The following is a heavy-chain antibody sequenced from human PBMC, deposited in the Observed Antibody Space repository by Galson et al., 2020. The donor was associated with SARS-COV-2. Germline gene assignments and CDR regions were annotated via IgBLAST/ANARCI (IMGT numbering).Heavy chain of an antibody. D-gene: IGHD3-22*01. J-gene: IGHJ6*02. CDR2: IYPGDSDT. CDR3: ARHSPYYYDSSGPTLTYYYYGMDV. V-gene: IGHV5-51*01. CDR1: GYSFTSYW. Sequence: KIGESLKISCKGSGYSFTSYWIGWVRQMPGKGLEWMGIIYPGDSDTRYSPSFQGQVTISADKSISTAYLQWSSLKASDTAMYYCARHSPYYYDSSGPTLTYYYYGMDVWGQGTTVTVSS.